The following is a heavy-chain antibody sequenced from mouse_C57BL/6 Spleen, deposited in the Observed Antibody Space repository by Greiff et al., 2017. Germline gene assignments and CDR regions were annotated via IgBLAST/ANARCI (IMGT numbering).Heavy chain of an antibody. Sequence: EVQLQQSGPELVKPGASVKISCKASGYTFTDYYMNWVKQSHGKSLEWIGDINPNNGGTSYNQKFKGKATLTVDKSSSTAYMELRSLTSEDSAVYYCARSEYSRWFAYWGQGTLVTVSA. CDR3: ARSEYSRWFAY. J-gene: IGHJ3*01. D-gene: IGHD5-2*01. CDR1: GYTFTDYY. V-gene: IGHV1-26*01. CDR2: INPNNGGT.